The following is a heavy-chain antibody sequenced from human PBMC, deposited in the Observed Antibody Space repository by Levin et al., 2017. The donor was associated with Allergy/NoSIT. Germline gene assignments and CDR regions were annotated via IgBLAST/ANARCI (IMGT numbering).Heavy chain of an antibody. CDR3: AGGGFLEWLMAY. J-gene: IGHJ4*02. D-gene: IGHD3-3*01. Sequence: SETLSLTCTVSGGSISSGGYYWSWIRQHPGKGLEWIGYIYSSGSTYYNPSLKSRVTISVDTSKNQFSLKLSSVTAADTAVYYCAGGGFLEWLMAYWGQGTLVTVSS. CDR1: GGSISSGGYY. V-gene: IGHV4-31*03. CDR2: IYSSGST.